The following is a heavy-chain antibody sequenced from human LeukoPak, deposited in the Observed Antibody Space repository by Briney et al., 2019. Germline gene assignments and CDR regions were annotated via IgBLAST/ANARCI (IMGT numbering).Heavy chain of an antibody. D-gene: IGHD2/OR15-2a*01. CDR1: GESFSGYY. J-gene: IGHJ4*02. V-gene: IGHV4-34*01. CDR3: ATQILLCHYY. CDR2: INHSGST. Sequence: PSETLSLTCAVYGESFSGYYWSLIRQPPGKGLEWIGEINHSGSTNYNPSLKSRVTMSVDTSKNQFSLKLSSVTAADTAVYYCATQILLCHYYWGQGTLVTVSS.